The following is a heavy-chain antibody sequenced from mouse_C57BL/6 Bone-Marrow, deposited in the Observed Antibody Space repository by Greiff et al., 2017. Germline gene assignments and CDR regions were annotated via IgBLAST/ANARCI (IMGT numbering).Heavy chain of an antibody. J-gene: IGHJ2*01. V-gene: IGHV1-18*01. CDR3: ARSEPRNYFDY. Sequence: EVQLQQSGPELVKPGASVKIPCKASGYTFTDYNMDWVKQSHGKSLEWIGDINPNNGGTIYNQKFKGKATLTVEKSSSTAYMELRSLTSEDTAVYYCARSEPRNYFDYWGQGTTLTVSS. CDR2: INPNNGGT. CDR1: GYTFTDYN.